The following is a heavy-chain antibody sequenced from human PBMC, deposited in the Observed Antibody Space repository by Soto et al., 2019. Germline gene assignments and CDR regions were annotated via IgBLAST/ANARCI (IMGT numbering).Heavy chain of an antibody. Sequence: SETLALSYAVYGGSFSGYYWSWIRQPPGKGLEWIGEINHSGSTNYNPSLKSRVTISVDTSKNQFSLKLSSVTAADTAVYYCARVSRILYYYGSGGDYWGQGTLVTVSS. CDR3: ARVSRILYYYGSGGDY. CDR1: GGSFSGYY. D-gene: IGHD3-10*01. J-gene: IGHJ4*02. CDR2: INHSGST. V-gene: IGHV4-34*01.